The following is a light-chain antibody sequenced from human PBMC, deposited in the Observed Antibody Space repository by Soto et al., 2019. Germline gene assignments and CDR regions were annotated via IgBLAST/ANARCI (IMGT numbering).Light chain of an antibody. J-gene: IGLJ1*01. Sequence: VLTQPPSASGTPGQRVTISCSGSSSNIGSNTVNWYQQLPGTAPKLLIYSNNQRPSGVPDRFSGSKSGTSASLAISGLQSEDEADYYCAAWDDSLIYVFGTGTKVTVL. CDR3: AAWDDSLIYV. CDR1: SSNIGSNT. CDR2: SNN. V-gene: IGLV1-44*01.